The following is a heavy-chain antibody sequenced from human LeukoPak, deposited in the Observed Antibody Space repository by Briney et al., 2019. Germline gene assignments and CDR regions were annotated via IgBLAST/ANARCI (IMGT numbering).Heavy chain of an antibody. D-gene: IGHD1-26*01. Sequence: PSETLSLTCTVSGYSISSGYYWGWIRQPPGKGLEWIGSIYHSGSTYYNPSLKSRVTMSVDTSKNQFSLKLSSVTAADTAVYYCARQWGETYSVDPWGQGTLVTVSS. V-gene: IGHV4-38-2*02. CDR3: ARQWGETYSVDP. CDR1: GYSISSGYY. J-gene: IGHJ5*02. CDR2: IYHSGST.